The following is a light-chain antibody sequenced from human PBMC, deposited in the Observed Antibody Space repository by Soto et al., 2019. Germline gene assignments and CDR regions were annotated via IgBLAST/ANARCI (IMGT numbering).Light chain of an antibody. Sequence: HSVLTQPPSVSGAPGQRVTISCTGDSSNIGAGYDVHWYQQLPGTAPKLLIYVNINRPSGVPDRFSASRSDSSASLAITGLQAEDEADYYCQSYDSSLRVLFGGGTKLTVL. J-gene: IGLJ2*01. CDR3: QSYDSSLRVL. CDR2: VNI. V-gene: IGLV1-40*01. CDR1: SSNIGAGYD.